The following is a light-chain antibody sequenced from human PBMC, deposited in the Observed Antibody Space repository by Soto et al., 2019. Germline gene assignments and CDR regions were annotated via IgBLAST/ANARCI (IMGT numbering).Light chain of an antibody. Sequence: DIQMTQSPSTLSASVGDRVTITCRASRNIDRWLAWYQQKPGKPPKLLILNASTLGSGVPSRFSGSGSGTEFTLTISGLQPDDFATYYCQHCDTSWPFGQGTKVDIK. CDR3: QHCDTSWP. J-gene: IGKJ1*01. V-gene: IGKV1-5*01. CDR1: RNIDRW. CDR2: NAS.